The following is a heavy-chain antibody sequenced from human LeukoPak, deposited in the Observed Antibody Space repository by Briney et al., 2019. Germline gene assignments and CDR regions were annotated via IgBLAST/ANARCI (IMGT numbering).Heavy chain of an antibody. CDR1: GFTVSSNY. J-gene: IGHJ4*02. D-gene: IGHD3-22*01. V-gene: IGHV3-53*01. Sequence: PGGSLRLSCAASGFTVSSNYMSWVRQAPGKGLEWVSVIYSGGSTYYADSVKGRFTISRDNSKNTLYLQMNSPRAEDTAVYYCAKVRGTMIVVVLLFDYWGQGTLVTVSS. CDR2: IYSGGST. CDR3: AKVRGTMIVVVLLFDY.